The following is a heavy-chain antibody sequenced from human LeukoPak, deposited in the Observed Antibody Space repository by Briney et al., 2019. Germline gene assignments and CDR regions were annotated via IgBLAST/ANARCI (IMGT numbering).Heavy chain of an antibody. CDR3: ARGLGSGWFKLDY. CDR1: GDSVSNGNYY. V-gene: IGHV4-34*01. Sequence: PSETLSLTCTVSGDSVSNGNYYWSWLRQPPGKGLEWIGEINHSGSTNHNPSLKSRVTISVDTSKNQFSLKLSSVTAADTAVYYCARGLGSGWFKLDYWGQGTLVTVSS. CDR2: INHSGST. J-gene: IGHJ4*02. D-gene: IGHD6-19*01.